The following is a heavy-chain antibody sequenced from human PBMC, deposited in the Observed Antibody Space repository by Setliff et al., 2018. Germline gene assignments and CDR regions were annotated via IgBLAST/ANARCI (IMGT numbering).Heavy chain of an antibody. D-gene: IGHD6-19*01. CDR1: GFTFSNAW. J-gene: IGHJ5*02. V-gene: IGHV3-73*01. CDR3: LLPCTSGWHNWADP. Sequence: GGSLRLSCAASGFTFSNAWMSWVRQASGKGLEWVGRIRSKADKYATDYGASAKGRFIISRDDSKKTAYLQMSSLRAEDTAMYYCLLPCTSGWHNWADPWGQGTLVTVSS. CDR2: IRSKADKYAT.